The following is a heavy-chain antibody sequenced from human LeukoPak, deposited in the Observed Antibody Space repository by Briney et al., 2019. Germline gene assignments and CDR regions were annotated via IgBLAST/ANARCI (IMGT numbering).Heavy chain of an antibody. CDR1: GYTFTGYY. CDR3: ASESYYDSSGYSPLNY. J-gene: IGHJ4*02. CDR2: INPNSGGT. Sequence: ASVKVSCKASGYTFTGYYMHWVRQAPGQGLEWMGWINPNSGGTNYAQKFQGRVTMTRDTSISTAYMKLSRLRSDDTAVYYCASESYYDSSGYSPLNYWGQGTLVTVSS. D-gene: IGHD3-22*01. V-gene: IGHV1-2*02.